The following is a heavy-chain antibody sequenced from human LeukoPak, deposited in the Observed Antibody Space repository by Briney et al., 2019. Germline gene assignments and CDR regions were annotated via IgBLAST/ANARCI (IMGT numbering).Heavy chain of an antibody. J-gene: IGHJ5*02. CDR2: IYYSGIT. D-gene: IGHD3-22*01. CDR3: ARHNYYDSSAYDS. Sequence: PSGTLSLTCAVSGGFVSNPGWWSWVRQPPGKGLEWIGSIYYSGITYYNPSLRSRVTISVDTSKNQFSLKLSSVTAADTAVYYCARHNYYDSSAYDSWGQGTLVTVSS. V-gene: IGHV4-39*01. CDR1: GGFVSNPGW.